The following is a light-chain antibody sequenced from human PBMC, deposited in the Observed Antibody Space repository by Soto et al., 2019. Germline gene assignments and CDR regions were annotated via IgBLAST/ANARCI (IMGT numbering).Light chain of an antibody. V-gene: IGKV3-20*01. J-gene: IGKJ2*01. CDR3: QRYDISPFP. Sequence: EIVLTQSPGTLSLSPGERATFSCRASQSVSSTYLAWYQQKPGQAPRLLIYDASSRATGIPDRFSGSGSGTDFTLTISRLEPEDFAVYYCQRYDISPFPFGQGTKLEIK. CDR2: DAS. CDR1: QSVSSTY.